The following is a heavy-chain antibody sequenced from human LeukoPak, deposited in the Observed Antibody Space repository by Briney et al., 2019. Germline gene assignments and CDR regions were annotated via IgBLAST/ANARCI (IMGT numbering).Heavy chain of an antibody. J-gene: IGHJ4*02. CDR2: IKSNPDGGTT. V-gene: IGHV3-15*01. CDR1: GFTFTNAW. D-gene: IGHD3-22*01. CDR3: AKYDTSVNFDY. Sequence: GGSLRLSCVASGFTFTNAWMSWVRQAPGKGLEWVDHIKSNPDGGTTDYTAPLKGRFIISRDDSKHTLYLQMNSLKTDDTAVYFCAKYDTSVNFDYWGQGTLVTVSS.